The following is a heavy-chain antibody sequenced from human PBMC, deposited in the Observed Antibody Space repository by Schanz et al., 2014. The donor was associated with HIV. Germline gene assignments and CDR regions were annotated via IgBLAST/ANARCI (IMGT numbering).Heavy chain of an antibody. CDR1: GYTFTGYY. CDR3: ASAISVYSSSSSV. J-gene: IGHJ6*02. Sequence: QVQLVQSGAEVKKPGASVKVSCKASGYTFTGYYMHWVRQAPGQGLEWMGWINTNSGGTNYAQKFDARVNTASDPYIRIACMEPGSTSSYDTAVSSCASAISVYSSSSSVWGQGTPVTVSS. D-gene: IGHD6-13*01. CDR2: INTNSGGT. V-gene: IGHV1-2*02.